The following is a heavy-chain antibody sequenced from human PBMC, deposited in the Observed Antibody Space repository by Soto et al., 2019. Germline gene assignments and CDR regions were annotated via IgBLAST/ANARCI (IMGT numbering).Heavy chain of an antibody. CDR2: INTGNGNT. Sequence: ASVKVSCKASGYTFSNHAMHWVRQAPGQRLEWMGWINTGNGNTEYSQKFQGRVTLTKDTSASTAYMELSSLRSEDTAVYYCARVGAAYYYDTSGFDYWGHGTLVTVSS. D-gene: IGHD3-22*01. J-gene: IGHJ4*01. CDR3: ARVGAAYYYDTSGFDY. CDR1: GYTFSNHA. V-gene: IGHV1-3*04.